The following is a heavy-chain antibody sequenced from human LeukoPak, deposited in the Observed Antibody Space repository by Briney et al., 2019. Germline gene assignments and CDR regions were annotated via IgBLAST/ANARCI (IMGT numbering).Heavy chain of an antibody. V-gene: IGHV3-30*02. CDR1: GFTFSSSA. Sequence: PGGSLRLSCAASGFTFSSSAMSWVRQAPGKGLEWVAFIRYDGSNKYYADSVKGRFTISRDNSKNTLYLQMNSLRAEDTAVYYCAKGSGWYDVGFGIEIGDSYYFDYWGQGTLVTVSS. CDR3: AKGSGWYDVGFGIEIGDSYYFDY. CDR2: IRYDGSNK. J-gene: IGHJ4*02. D-gene: IGHD6-19*01.